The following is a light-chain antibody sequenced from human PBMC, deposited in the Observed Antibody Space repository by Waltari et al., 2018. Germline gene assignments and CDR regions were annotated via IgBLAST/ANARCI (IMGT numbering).Light chain of an antibody. J-gene: IGKJ3*01. V-gene: IGKV1D-16*01. CDR1: QGIRSW. CDR3: QQYDDLPFS. Sequence: DIQMTQSPSSLSASVGDKVTITCHASQGIRSWLAWYQQKPGKAPKALIYAASNLQSGVPSRFSGSGSGTDYTLTINSLQPEDFATYYCQQYDDLPFSFGPGTKLHVK. CDR2: AAS.